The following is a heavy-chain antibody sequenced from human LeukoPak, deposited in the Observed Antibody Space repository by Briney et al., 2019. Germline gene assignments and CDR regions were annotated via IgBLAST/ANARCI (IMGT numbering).Heavy chain of an antibody. CDR1: GFTFSSYV. J-gene: IGHJ4*02. D-gene: IGHD1-1*01. Sequence: SGGSLRLSCAGSGFTFSSYVVHWVRQAPGKGLEWVAVISFDVSKKYYGDSVKGRFTISRDDSKSTLYLQMDSLRPGDTAVYHCARDEGTGNMYYWGQGTLVTVSS. V-gene: IGHV3-30*03. CDR3: ARDEGTGNMYY. CDR2: ISFDVSKK.